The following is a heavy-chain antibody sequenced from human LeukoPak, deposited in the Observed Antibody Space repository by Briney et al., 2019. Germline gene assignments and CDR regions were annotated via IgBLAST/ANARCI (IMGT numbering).Heavy chain of an antibody. D-gene: IGHD3-9*01. CDR3: AKSLRYFDWLTFDY. Sequence: GGSLRLSCAASGFTFSGYAMSWVRQAPGKGLEWVSGISGSGGSTYYADSVKGRFTISRDNSKNTLYLQMNSLRAEDTAVYYCAKSLRYFDWLTFDYWGQGTLVTVSS. CDR1: GFTFSGYA. CDR2: ISGSGGST. J-gene: IGHJ4*02. V-gene: IGHV3-23*01.